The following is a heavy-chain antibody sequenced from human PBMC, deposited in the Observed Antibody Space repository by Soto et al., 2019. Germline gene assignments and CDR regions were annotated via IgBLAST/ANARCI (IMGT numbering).Heavy chain of an antibody. V-gene: IGHV3-64*01. CDR2: ISSNGVGT. CDR1: GFTLSGYA. J-gene: IGHJ6*03. CDR3: ARRARPDFYYMDV. D-gene: IGHD6-6*01. Sequence: EVQLAESGGGLAQPGGSLRLSCAASGFTLSGYAMDWIRQAPGKGLEYVSGISSNGVGTYYANSVQGRFTISRDNSKNTVYLQMGSLRPEDMAVYYCARRARPDFYYMDVWGKGTTVTVS.